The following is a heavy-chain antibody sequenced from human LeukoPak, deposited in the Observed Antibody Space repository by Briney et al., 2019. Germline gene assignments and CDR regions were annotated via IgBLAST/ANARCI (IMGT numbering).Heavy chain of an antibody. CDR3: TRGDWFDP. CDR1: GFTFGDYA. V-gene: IGHV3-49*04. Sequence: GGSLRLSCTASGFTFGDYAMSWVRQAPGKGLGWVGFIRSKAYGGTTEYAASVKGRFTISRDDSKSIAYLQMNSLKTEDTAVYYCTRGDWFDPWGQGTLVTVSS. J-gene: IGHJ5*02. CDR2: IRSKAYGGTT.